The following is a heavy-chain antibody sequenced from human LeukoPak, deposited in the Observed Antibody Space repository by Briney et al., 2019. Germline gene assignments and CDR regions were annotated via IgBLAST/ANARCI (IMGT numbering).Heavy chain of an antibody. CDR3: ATGSGSYWPLDY. J-gene: IGHJ4*02. V-gene: IGHV1-18*01. D-gene: IGHD1-26*01. Sequence: ASVKVSCKASGYTFTSYGISWVRQAPGQGLEWMGWISAYNGNTNYAQKLQGRVTITRDTSASTAYMELSSLRSEDTAVYYCATGSGSYWPLDYWGQGTLVTVSS. CDR1: GYTFTSYG. CDR2: ISAYNGNT.